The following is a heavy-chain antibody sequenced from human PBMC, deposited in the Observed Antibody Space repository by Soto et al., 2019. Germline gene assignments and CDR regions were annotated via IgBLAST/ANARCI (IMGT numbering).Heavy chain of an antibody. CDR2: IWYDGSNK. J-gene: IGHJ4*02. CDR3: ARDEWGSGSLDY. CDR1: GFTFSSYG. Sequence: QVQLVESGGGVVQPGRSLRLSCAACGFTFSSYGMHWVRQAPGKGPEWVAVIWYDGSNKYYADSVKGRFTISRDNSKNTLYLQMNSLRAEDTAVYYCARDEWGSGSLDYWGQGTLVTVSS. D-gene: IGHD3-10*01. V-gene: IGHV3-33*01.